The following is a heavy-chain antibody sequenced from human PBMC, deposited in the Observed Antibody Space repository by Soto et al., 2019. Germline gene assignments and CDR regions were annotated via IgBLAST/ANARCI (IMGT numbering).Heavy chain of an antibody. J-gene: IGHJ4*01. CDR2: IIPILGIA. CDR3: ARDQGHHGSGSYYNAKRDYNFDN. Sequence: SVKVSCKASGGTFSSYTISWVRQAPGQGLEWMGRIIPILGIANYAQKFQGRVTITADKSTSTAYMELSSLRSEDTAVYYCARDQGHHGSGSYYNAKRDYNFDNWS. V-gene: IGHV1-69*04. CDR1: GGTFSSYT. D-gene: IGHD3-10*01.